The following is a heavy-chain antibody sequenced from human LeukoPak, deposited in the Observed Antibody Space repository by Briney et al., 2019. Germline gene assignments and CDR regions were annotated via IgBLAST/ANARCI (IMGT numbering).Heavy chain of an antibody. V-gene: IGHV4-34*01. Sequence: PSETLSLTCAVYGGSFSGYYWSWIRQPPGKGLEWIGEINHSGSTNYNPSLKSRVTISVDKSKNQFSLKLSSVTAADTAVYYCARDGSGSYDRFDYWGQGTLVTVSS. J-gene: IGHJ4*02. D-gene: IGHD3-10*01. CDR2: INHSGST. CDR3: ARDGSGSYDRFDY. CDR1: GGSFSGYY.